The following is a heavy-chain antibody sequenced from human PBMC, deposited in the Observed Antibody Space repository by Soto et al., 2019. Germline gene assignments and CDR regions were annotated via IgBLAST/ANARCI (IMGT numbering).Heavy chain of an antibody. Sequence: QVQLVEAGGGVVQPGRSLRLSCVASGYTYSSRTMHWVRQAPGKGLEWVAVVSRDGTDKYYGDSVKGRFTISRDNSQNTLYLQRDSLSGEDTAVYYCARGQYVVFVPLFDYWGQGALVPVFS. CDR2: VSRDGTDK. CDR1: GYTYSSRT. CDR3: ARGQYVVFVPLFDY. J-gene: IGHJ4*02. D-gene: IGHD2-15*01. V-gene: IGHV3-30-3*01.